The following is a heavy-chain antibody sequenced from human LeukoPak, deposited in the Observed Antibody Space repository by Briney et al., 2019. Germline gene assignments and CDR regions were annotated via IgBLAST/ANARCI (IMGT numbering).Heavy chain of an antibody. CDR2: ISSTSTTM. J-gene: IGHJ5*02. D-gene: IGHD4-17*01. Sequence: PGGSLRLSCAASGFTFSSYAMSWVRQAPGKGLEWVSYISSTSTTMYYADSVKGRFTISRDNAKNSLYLQMNRLRAEDTAVYYCANSRQGFSDYVISWCQGTLVTVYS. CDR1: GFTFSSYA. V-gene: IGHV3-48*04. CDR3: ANSRQGFSDYVIS.